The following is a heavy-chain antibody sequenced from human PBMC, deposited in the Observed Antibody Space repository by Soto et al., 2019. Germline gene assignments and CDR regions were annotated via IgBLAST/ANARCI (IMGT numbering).Heavy chain of an antibody. CDR2: IYYSGST. Sequence: SETLSLTCTVSGGSISSSSYYWGWIRQPPGKGLDWIGSIYYSGSTYYNPSLKSRVTISVDTSKIQFSLKLSSVTAADTAVYYCARDPHYDILTGRYYYYGMDVWGQGTTVTVSS. CDR1: GGSISSSSYY. V-gene: IGHV4-39*07. J-gene: IGHJ6*02. CDR3: ARDPHYDILTGRYYYYGMDV. D-gene: IGHD3-9*01.